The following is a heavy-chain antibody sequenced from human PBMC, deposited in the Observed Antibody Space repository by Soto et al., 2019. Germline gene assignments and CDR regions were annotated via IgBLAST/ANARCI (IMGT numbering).Heavy chain of an antibody. CDR3: ARGGSSFVYCGGDCQHDY. V-gene: IGHV4-30-4*01. CDR2: IYYSGST. CDR1: GGSISSGDYY. J-gene: IGHJ4*02. Sequence: SETLSLTCTVSGGSISSGDYYWICMRQRPWKGLEWIGYIYYSGSTYYNPSLKSRVTISVDTSKNQFSLKLSSVTAADTAVYYCARGGSSFVYCGGDCQHDYWGQGTLVTVSS. D-gene: IGHD2-21*02.